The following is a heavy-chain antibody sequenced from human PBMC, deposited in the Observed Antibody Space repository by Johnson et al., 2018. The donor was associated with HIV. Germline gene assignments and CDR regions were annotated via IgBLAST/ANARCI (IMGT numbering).Heavy chain of an antibody. Sequence: VLLVESGGGLVKPGGSLRLSCAASGLTFSDYYMSWIRQAPGKGLEWVANIKQDGREQYHVDSVKGRFTISRDNAKNSLYLQMNSLRAEDTAVYYCAREGIGGGAFDIWGQGTMVTVSS. CDR1: GLTFSDYY. CDR3: AREGIGGGAFDI. J-gene: IGHJ3*02. V-gene: IGHV3-7*01. CDR2: IKQDGREQ.